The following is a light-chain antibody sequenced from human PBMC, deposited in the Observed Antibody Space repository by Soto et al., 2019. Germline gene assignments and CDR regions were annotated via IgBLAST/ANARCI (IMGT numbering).Light chain of an antibody. Sequence: QSVLTQPPSVSGAPGQRVTIFCTGSSSNIGAGYDVHWYQQLPGTAPKLLIYGNSNRPSGVPDRFSGSKSGTSASLAITGLQAEDEADYYCQSYDSSLRGSVLGGGTKLTVL. CDR3: QSYDSSLRGSV. CDR1: SSNIGAGYD. J-gene: IGLJ2*01. CDR2: GNS. V-gene: IGLV1-40*01.